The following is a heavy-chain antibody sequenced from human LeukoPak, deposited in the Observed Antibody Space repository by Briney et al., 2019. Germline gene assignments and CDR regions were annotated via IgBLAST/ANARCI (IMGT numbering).Heavy chain of an antibody. CDR1: GFTLSSKY. CDR3: ARDTVTTTFNYYCGMDV. D-gene: IGHD4-17*01. V-gene: IGHV3-53*01. CDR2: IYSGGST. J-gene: IGHJ6*02. Sequence: GGSLRLSFAASGFTLSSKYMSWGRPAPGEGVEWGSVIYSGGSTYYADSVKGRFTISRDNSKNTLYLQMNSLRAEDTAVYYCARDTVTTTFNYYCGMDVWGQGTTVTVSS.